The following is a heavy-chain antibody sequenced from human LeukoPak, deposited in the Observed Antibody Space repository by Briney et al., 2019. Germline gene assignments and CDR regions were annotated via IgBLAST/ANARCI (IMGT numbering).Heavy chain of an antibody. CDR1: GGSISNYY. CDR3: ARDSGGADY. D-gene: IGHD3-10*01. CDR2: IYYNGIT. Sequence: PSETLSLTCTVSGGSISNYYWSWIRQPPGKGLQWIGYIYYNGITNYNPSLKSRVTISVDTSKNQFSLRLTSVTAADTAVYYCARDSGGADYWGQGTLVTVSS. V-gene: IGHV4-59*01. J-gene: IGHJ4*02.